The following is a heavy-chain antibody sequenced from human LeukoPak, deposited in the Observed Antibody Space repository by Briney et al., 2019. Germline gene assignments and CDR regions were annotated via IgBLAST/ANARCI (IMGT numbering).Heavy chain of an antibody. CDR2: ISSSGSTI. D-gene: IGHD3-10*02. J-gene: IGHJ6*04. V-gene: IGHV3-48*04. CDR1: GLTFSNAW. CDR3: AELGITMIGGV. Sequence: QPGGSLRLSCAASGLTFSNAWMSWVRQAPGKGLEWVSYISSSGSTIYYADSVKGRFTISRDNAKNSLYLQMNSLRAEDTAVYYCAELGITMIGGVWGKGTTVTISS.